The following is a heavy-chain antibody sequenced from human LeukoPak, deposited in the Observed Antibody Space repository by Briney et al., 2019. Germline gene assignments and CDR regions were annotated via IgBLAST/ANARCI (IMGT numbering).Heavy chain of an antibody. J-gene: IGHJ3*02. CDR2: FHYSGST. D-gene: IGHD3-16*01. CDR3: ARLGQPNAFDI. V-gene: IGHV4-59*08. CDR1: GASISSYY. Sequence: SETLSLTCTVSGASISSYYWIWIRQPPGKGLECIGYFHYSGSTNYNPSPKSRVTISVDTSRKQFSLKLNSVTAADTAVYYCARLGQPNAFDIWGQGTMVTVSS.